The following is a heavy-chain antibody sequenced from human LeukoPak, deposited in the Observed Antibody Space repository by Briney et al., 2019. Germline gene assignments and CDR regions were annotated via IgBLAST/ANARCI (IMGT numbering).Heavy chain of an antibody. CDR1: GGSFSGYY. CDR3: ARGGRGSSWYSGGYFQH. CDR2: INHSGST. D-gene: IGHD6-13*01. J-gene: IGHJ1*01. V-gene: IGHV4-34*01. Sequence: SETLSLTCAVYGGSFSGYYWSWIRQPPGKGLEWIGEINHSGSTNYNPSLKSRVTISVDTSKNQFSLKLSSVTAADTAVYYCARGGRGSSWYSGGYFQHRGQGTLVTASS.